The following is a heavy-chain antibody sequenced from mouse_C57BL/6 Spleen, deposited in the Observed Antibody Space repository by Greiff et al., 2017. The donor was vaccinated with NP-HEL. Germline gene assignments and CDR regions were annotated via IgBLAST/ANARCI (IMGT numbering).Heavy chain of an antibody. D-gene: IGHD2-3*01. CDR1: GYTFTDYE. J-gene: IGHJ4*01. Sequence: QVHVKQSGAELVRPGASVTLSCKASGYTFTDYEMHWVKQTPVHGLEWIGAIDPETGGTAYNQKFKGKAILTADKSSSTAYMELRSLTSEDSAVYYCTRSDGYYGGAMDYWGQGTSVTVSS. CDR3: TRSDGYYGGAMDY. V-gene: IGHV1-15*01. CDR2: IDPETGGT.